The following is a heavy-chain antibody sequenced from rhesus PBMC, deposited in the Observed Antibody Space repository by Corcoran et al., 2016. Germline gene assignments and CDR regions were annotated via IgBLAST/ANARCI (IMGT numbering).Heavy chain of an antibody. D-gene: IGHD3-28*01. CDR2: INGNSGST. Sequence: QVQLQESGPGLGKPSETLPLTCAVAGASLIGYWWSLIRPPPRKGLSGIGGINGNSGSTYYNPSLKSRVTISRDASKNQFSLKLSSVTAADTAVYYCARFRRNYYDSGYYNNRFDVWGPGVLVTVSS. V-gene: IGHV4-80*01. CDR3: ARFRRNYYDSGYYNNRFDV. CDR1: GASLIGYW. J-gene: IGHJ5-1*01.